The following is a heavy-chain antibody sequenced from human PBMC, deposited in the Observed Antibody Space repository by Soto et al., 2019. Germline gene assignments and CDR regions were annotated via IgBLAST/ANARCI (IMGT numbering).Heavy chain of an antibody. D-gene: IGHD3-3*01. CDR2: IYYSGST. CDR3: AREIRFLEWSTREYYYYGMDV. CDR1: GGSISSGCYY. J-gene: IGHJ6*02. V-gene: IGHV4-31*03. Sequence: QVQLQESGPGLVKPSQTLSLTCTVSGGSISSGCYYWRWIRQHPGKGLEWLGYIYYSGSTYYNPSLKSRVTISVDTSKNQFSLKLSSVTAADTAVYYCAREIRFLEWSTREYYYYGMDVWGQGTTVTVSS.